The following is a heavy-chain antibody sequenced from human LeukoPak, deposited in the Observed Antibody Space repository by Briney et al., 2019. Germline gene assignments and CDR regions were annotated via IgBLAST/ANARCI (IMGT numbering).Heavy chain of an antibody. Sequence: ASVKVSCKASGGTFSSYAISWVRQAPGQGLEWMGGIIPIFGTANYAQKFQGRVTITADESTSTAYMELSSLRSEDTAVYYCARDSLGQQLLIQYFQHWGQGTLVTVSS. CDR3: ARDSLGQQLLIQYFQH. V-gene: IGHV1-69*13. CDR1: GGTFSSYA. D-gene: IGHD6-13*01. J-gene: IGHJ1*01. CDR2: IIPIFGTA.